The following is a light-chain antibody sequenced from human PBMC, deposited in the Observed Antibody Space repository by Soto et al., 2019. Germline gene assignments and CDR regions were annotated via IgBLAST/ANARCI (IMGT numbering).Light chain of an antibody. CDR2: AAS. CDR3: LQLNSYPQT. Sequence: DIPMTQSPSALSASVGDRVTITCRASQGIRKDLGWYQQKPGKAPKRLIYAASSLQSGVPSRVSGSGSGTEFTLTISSLQPEDFATYYCLQLNSYPQTFGQGTKVEIK. J-gene: IGKJ1*01. V-gene: IGKV1-17*01. CDR1: QGIRKD.